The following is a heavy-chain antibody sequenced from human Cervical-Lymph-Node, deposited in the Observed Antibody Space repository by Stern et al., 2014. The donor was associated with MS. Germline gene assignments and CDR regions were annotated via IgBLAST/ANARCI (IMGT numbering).Heavy chain of an antibody. D-gene: IGHD6-13*01. J-gene: IGHJ6*02. CDR3: AKTLSSTRDGLDV. Sequence: EVHLVESGGCLVQPGESLRLSCAASGFTFSTYAMSWVRQAPRKGLAWVSAISLTGGSTYYADSVKGRFTISRDNSKNTLYLQMNSLGAEDTAIYYCAKTLSSTRDGLDVWGQGTTVTVSS. CDR2: ISLTGGST. V-gene: IGHV3-23*04. CDR1: GFTFSTYA.